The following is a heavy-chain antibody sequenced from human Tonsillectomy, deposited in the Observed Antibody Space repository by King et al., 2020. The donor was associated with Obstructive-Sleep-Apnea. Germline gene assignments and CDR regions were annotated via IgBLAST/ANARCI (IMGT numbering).Heavy chain of an antibody. D-gene: IGHD6-19*01. CDR3: ASAVIGNSAWKGSLDY. Sequence: VQLVQSGAEVKKPGASVKVSCKASGYTFISYAMHWVRQAPGQRLEWMGWINAGNGNTKYSQKFQGRVTITRDTSASTAYLELSSLRSEDTAVYYCASAVIGNSAWKGSLDYWGQGTLVTVSS. J-gene: IGHJ4*02. V-gene: IGHV1-3*01. CDR1: GYTFISYA. CDR2: INAGNGNT.